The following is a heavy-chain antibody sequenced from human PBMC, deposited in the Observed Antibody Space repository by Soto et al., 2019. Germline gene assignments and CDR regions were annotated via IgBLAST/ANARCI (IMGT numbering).Heavy chain of an antibody. Sequence: ASLQVSRTLAGYSLPYSPMHCVRHPPGQGLEWMGGFDPEEGETKYAQKFQGRVTMTEDTSTDTAYMELSSLRSEDTAVYYCVTGGDALIWLGQSIFDSWGQG. D-gene: IGHD3-10*01. V-gene: IGHV1-24*01. J-gene: IGHJ4*02. CDR2: FDPEEGET. CDR3: VTGGDALIWLGQSIFDS. CDR1: GYSLPYSP.